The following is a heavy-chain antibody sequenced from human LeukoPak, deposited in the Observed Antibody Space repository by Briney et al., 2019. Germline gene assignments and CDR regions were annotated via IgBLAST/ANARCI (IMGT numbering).Heavy chain of an antibody. D-gene: IGHD3-9*01. J-gene: IGHJ6*02. CDR2: IDPSGSA. CDR1: GGPISPYY. V-gene: IGHV4-59*01. Sequence: SETLSLTCVVSGGPISPYYWSWIRQSPGKGLEWIGYIDPSGSASYNPSLKSRVTIFVDTSKNLFSLILTSVSASDTAIYYCARDHWLFSSKTWYYYGMDVWGQGTTVTVSS. CDR3: ARDHWLFSSKTWYYYGMDV.